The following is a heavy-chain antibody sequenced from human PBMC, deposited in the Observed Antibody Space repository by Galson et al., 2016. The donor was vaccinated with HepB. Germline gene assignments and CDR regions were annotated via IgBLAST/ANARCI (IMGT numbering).Heavy chain of an antibody. Sequence: SLRLSCAGSGFTFSSYSMHWVRQAPGKGLEWVSSISSSSSYIYYADSVQGRFTISRDNTKNSLYSQMNSRRAEATAVYYCDAVSSPSGEDFDYWGQGTLVTVSS. CDR3: DAVSSPSGEDFDY. V-gene: IGHV3-21*01. D-gene: IGHD6-6*01. J-gene: IGHJ4*02. CDR1: GFTFSSYS. CDR2: ISSSSSYI.